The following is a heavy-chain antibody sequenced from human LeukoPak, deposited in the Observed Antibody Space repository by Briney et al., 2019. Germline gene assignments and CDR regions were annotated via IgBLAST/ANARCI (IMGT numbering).Heavy chain of an antibody. V-gene: IGHV1-2*02. D-gene: IGHD2-21*02. J-gene: IGHJ4*02. CDR3: ARDRSPYCGGDCYFCY. CDR1: GYTFTGYY. CDR2: INPNSGGT. Sequence: ASVKVSCKASGYTFTGYYMHWVRQAPGQGLEWMGWINPNSGGTNNAQKFQGRVTMTRDTSISTAYMELSRLRSDDTAVYYCARDRSPYCGGDCYFCYWGQGTLVTVSS.